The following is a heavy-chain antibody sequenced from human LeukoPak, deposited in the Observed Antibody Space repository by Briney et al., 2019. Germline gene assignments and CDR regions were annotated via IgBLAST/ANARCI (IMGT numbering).Heavy chain of an antibody. J-gene: IGHJ5*02. Sequence: GGSLRLSCVASGFTFPDYYMSWIRQAPGKGLEWVSLIISSGQTTYYADSVKGRFTISRDNAENSLFLQMNSLRAEDTAVYYCAREDHYGSGSYPEYNWFDPWGQGTLVTVSS. CDR3: AREDHYGSGSYPEYNWFDP. D-gene: IGHD3-10*01. CDR1: GFTFPDYY. CDR2: IISSGQTT. V-gene: IGHV3-11*01.